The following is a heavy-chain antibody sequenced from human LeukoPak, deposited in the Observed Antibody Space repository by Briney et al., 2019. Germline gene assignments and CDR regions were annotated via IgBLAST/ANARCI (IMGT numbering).Heavy chain of an antibody. J-gene: IGHJ4*02. CDR1: GFTFSSYA. Sequence: GGSLRLSCAASGFTFSSYAMSWVRQAPGKGLEWVSAISGSGGSTYYADSVKGRFTISRDNSKNTLYLQMNSLRAEDTAVYYCAKDLYRGGYSYGPFDYWGQGTLVTVYS. CDR2: ISGSGGST. CDR3: AKDLYRGGYSYGPFDY. V-gene: IGHV3-23*01. D-gene: IGHD5-18*01.